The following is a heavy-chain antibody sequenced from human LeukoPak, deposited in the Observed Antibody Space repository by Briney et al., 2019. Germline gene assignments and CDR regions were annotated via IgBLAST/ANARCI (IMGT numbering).Heavy chain of an antibody. J-gene: IGHJ4*02. CDR3: AKELTIFGVVIIPPAFDY. CDR2: ISYDGSNK. V-gene: IGHV3-30*04. Sequence: GGSLRLSCAASGFTFSSYAMHWVRQAPGKGLEWVAVISYDGSNKYYADSVKGRLTISRDNSKNTLYLQMNSLRAEDTAVYYCAKELTIFGVVIIPPAFDYWGQGTLVTVSS. D-gene: IGHD3-3*01. CDR1: GFTFSSYA.